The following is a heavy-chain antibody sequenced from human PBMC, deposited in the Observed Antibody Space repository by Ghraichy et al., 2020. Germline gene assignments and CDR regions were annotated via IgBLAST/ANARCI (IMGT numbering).Heavy chain of an antibody. D-gene: IGHD3-10*01. CDR1: GGSISNYY. J-gene: IGHJ4*02. Sequence: SETLSLTCTVSGGSISNYYWNWIRQPPGKGLEWIGHLYYSGSTTYTPSLKSRLTMSVDTSKNHFSLKLGSVTAADTAVYYCARAVSVYGSGSYYLAYWGQGALVTVSS. CDR3: ARAVSVYGSGSYYLAY. V-gene: IGHV4-59*01. CDR2: LYYSGST.